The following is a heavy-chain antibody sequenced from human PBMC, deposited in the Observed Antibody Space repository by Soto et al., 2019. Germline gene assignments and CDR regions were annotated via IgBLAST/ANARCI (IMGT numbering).Heavy chain of an antibody. CDR3: AREIGAYCSGGSCYYYYYGMDV. V-gene: IGHV1-2*04. CDR1: GYTFPGYY. CDR2: INPNSGGT. D-gene: IGHD2-15*01. J-gene: IGHJ6*02. Sequence: ASVKVSCKASGYTFPGYYMHWVRQAPGQGLEWMGWINPNSGGTNYAQKFQGWVTMTRDMSISTAYMELSRLRSDDTAVYYCAREIGAYCSGGSCYYYYYGMDVWGQGTTVTVSS.